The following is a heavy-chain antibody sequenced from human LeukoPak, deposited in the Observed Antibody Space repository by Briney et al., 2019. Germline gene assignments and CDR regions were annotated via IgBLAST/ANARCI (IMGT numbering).Heavy chain of an antibody. CDR3: ASGWVRTVFDY. J-gene: IGHJ4*02. D-gene: IGHD4-23*01. V-gene: IGHV4-34*01. CDR2: INHSGST. CDR1: GGSFSGYY. Sequence: SETLSLTCAVYGGSFSGYYWSWIRQPPGKGLEWIREINHSGSTNYNPSLKSRVTISVDTSKNQFSLKLSSVTAADTAVYYCASGWVRTVFDYWGQGTPVTVSS.